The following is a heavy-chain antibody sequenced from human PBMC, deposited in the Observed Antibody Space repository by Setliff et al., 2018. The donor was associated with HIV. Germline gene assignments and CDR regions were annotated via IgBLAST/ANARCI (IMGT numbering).Heavy chain of an antibody. CDR1: GDSVSSNSAA. Sequence: SQTLSLTCAISGDSVSSNSAAWNWIRQSPSRGLEWLGRTYYRLGRTFYRSKWYNDYAVSVKGRITVNADTSKNQFSLHLNSVTPDDTAIYYCARVHEAQYGYRFDYWGQGILVTVSS. CDR2: TFYRSKWYN. V-gene: IGHV6-1*01. D-gene: IGHD6-25*01. J-gene: IGHJ4*02. CDR3: ARVHEAQYGYRFDY.